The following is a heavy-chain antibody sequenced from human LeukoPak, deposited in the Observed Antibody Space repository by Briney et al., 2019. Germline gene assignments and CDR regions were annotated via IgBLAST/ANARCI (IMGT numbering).Heavy chain of an antibody. Sequence: GGSLRLSCAASGFTFSSYAMHWVRQAPGKGLEWVAVISYDGSNKYYADSVKGRFTISRDNSKNTLYLQMNSLRAEDTAVYYCARDSSWNVDPWGQGTLVTVSS. J-gene: IGHJ5*02. D-gene: IGHD6-13*01. CDR1: GFTFSSYA. V-gene: IGHV3-30*04. CDR3: ARDSSWNVDP. CDR2: ISYDGSNK.